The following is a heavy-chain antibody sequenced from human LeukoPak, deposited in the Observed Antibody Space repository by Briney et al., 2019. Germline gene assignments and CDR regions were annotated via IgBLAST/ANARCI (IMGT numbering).Heavy chain of an antibody. Sequence: GGSLRLSCAASGFTFSSYGMYWVRQAPGKGLEWVAVIWYDGSNKYYADSVKGRFTISRDNAKNSLYLQMNSLRAEDTAVYYCARDAGSYYFDYWGQGTLVTVSS. CDR1: GFTFSSYG. CDR3: ARDAGSYYFDY. J-gene: IGHJ4*02. V-gene: IGHV3-33*01. D-gene: IGHD3-10*01. CDR2: IWYDGSNK.